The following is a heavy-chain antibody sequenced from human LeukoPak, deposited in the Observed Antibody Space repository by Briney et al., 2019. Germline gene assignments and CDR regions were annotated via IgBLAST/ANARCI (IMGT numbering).Heavy chain of an antibody. CDR1: GGSISSGGYY. CDR3: ARLDSSGYYPFDY. D-gene: IGHD3-22*01. V-gene: IGHV4-31*03. J-gene: IGHJ4*02. CDR2: IYYSGST. Sequence: PSQTLSLTCTVSGGSISSGGYYWSWIRQHPGKGLEWIGYIYYSGSTYYNPSLKNRVTISVDTSKNQFSLKLSSVTAADTAVYYCARLDSSGYYPFDYWGQGTLVTVSS.